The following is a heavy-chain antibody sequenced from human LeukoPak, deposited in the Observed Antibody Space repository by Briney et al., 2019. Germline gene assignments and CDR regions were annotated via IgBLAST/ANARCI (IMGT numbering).Heavy chain of an antibody. CDR2: INHSGST. V-gene: IGHV4-34*01. J-gene: IGHJ5*02. Sequence: PSETLSLTCAVYGGSFSGYYWSWIRQPPGKGLEWIGEINHSGSTNYNPSLKSRVTISVDTSKNQFSLKLSSVTAADTAVYYCARRLRYFDWLWVGWFGPWGQGTLVTVSS. CDR3: ARRLRYFDWLWVGWFGP. CDR1: GGSFSGYY. D-gene: IGHD3-9*01.